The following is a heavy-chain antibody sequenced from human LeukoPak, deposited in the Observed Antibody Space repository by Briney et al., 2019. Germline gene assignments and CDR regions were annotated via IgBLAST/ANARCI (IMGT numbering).Heavy chain of an antibody. V-gene: IGHV3-11*01. J-gene: IGHJ6*03. CDR2: ISSSGSTI. D-gene: IGHD2-2*02. CDR3: ARVAAEVVGVPGAIGFGWLRRDYYYMGV. Sequence: PGRSLRLSCTASGFNFDDYNMSWFRQAPGKGREWVSYISSSGSTIYYADSVKGRFTISRDNANNSLFLQMTRLRAEDTAVYYCARVAAEVVGVPGAIGFGWLRRDYYYMGVWGKGTTVTVSS. CDR1: GFNFDDYN.